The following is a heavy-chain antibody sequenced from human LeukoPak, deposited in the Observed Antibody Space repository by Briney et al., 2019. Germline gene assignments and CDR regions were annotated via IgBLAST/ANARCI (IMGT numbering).Heavy chain of an antibody. D-gene: IGHD3-10*01. J-gene: IGHJ6*02. V-gene: IGHV3-66*01. Sequence: GGSLRLSCAASGFTVSSNYMSWVRQAPGKGLEWVSVIYSGGSTYYADSVKGRFTISRDSSKNALYLQMNSLRVEDTALYYCSKGRGGVWGQGTTVTVSS. CDR1: GFTVSSNY. CDR3: SKGRGGV. CDR2: IYSGGST.